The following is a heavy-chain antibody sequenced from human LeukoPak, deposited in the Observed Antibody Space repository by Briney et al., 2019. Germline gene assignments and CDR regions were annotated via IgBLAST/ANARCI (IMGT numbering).Heavy chain of an antibody. Sequence: GASVKVSCKASGGTFSSYAINWVRQAPGQGLEWMGGIFLIFGTPNYAQKFQGRVTITTDESTSTAYMELSRLRSEDTAVYYCARVFARGGEISGSYYYYWGQGTLVTVSS. D-gene: IGHD1-26*01. CDR2: IFLIFGTP. CDR1: GGTFSSYA. CDR3: ARVFARGGEISGSYYYY. V-gene: IGHV1-69*05. J-gene: IGHJ4*02.